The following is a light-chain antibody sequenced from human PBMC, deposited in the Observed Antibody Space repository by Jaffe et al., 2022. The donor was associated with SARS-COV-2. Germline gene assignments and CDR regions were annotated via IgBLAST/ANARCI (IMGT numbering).Light chain of an antibody. V-gene: IGKV3-11*01. Sequence: EIVLTQSPATLSLSPGESATLSCRASQSVSTNLAWYQQKPGQAPRLLLYDASNRATGIPARFSASGSGTDFTLTISSLEPGDFAVYYCQHRRRWPPAFTFGPGTKVDIK. CDR1: QSVSTN. CDR3: QHRRRWPPAFT. CDR2: DAS. J-gene: IGKJ3*01.